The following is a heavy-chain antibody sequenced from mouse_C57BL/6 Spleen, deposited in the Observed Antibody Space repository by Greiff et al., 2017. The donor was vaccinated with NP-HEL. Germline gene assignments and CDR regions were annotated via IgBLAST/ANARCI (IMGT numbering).Heavy chain of an antibody. CDR1: GFTFSSYA. CDR3: ASDAYYSAMDY. D-gene: IGHD2-12*01. CDR2: ISDGGSYT. V-gene: IGHV5-4*03. Sequence: DVMLVESGGGLVKPGGSLKLSCAASGFTFSSYAMSWVRQTPEKRLEWVATISDGGSYTYYPDNVKGRFTISRDNAKNNLYLQMSHLKSEDTAMYYCASDAYYSAMDYWGQGTSVTVSS. J-gene: IGHJ4*01.